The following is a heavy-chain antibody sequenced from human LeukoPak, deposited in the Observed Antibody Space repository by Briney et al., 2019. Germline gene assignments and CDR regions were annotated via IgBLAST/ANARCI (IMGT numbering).Heavy chain of an antibody. D-gene: IGHD3-22*01. V-gene: IGHV1-69*13. Sequence: VKVSCKASGYTFTGYYMHWVRQAPGQGLEWMGGLIPIYGSANYAQKFQGRLTITSDESTRTVYMELSSLRPEDSAVHYCAGFFYDNSGDAFDIWGQGTMVTVSS. CDR2: LIPIYGSA. CDR3: AGFFYDNSGDAFDI. CDR1: GYTFTGYY. J-gene: IGHJ3*02.